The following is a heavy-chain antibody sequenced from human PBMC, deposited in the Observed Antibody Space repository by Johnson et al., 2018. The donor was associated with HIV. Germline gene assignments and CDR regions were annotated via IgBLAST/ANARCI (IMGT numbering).Heavy chain of an antibody. J-gene: IGHJ3*02. Sequence: QVQLVESGGGLIQPGGSLRLSCAASGFTVSSNYMNWVRQAPGKGLEWVAVISFDGNNKYYADSVKGRFTILRDNSKNTLYLQMNSLRAEDTAVYYCARESVNSRPGAFDIWGQGTMITVSS. D-gene: IGHD2-8*01. V-gene: IGHV3-30*14. CDR3: ARESVNSRPGAFDI. CDR2: ISFDGNNK. CDR1: GFTVSSNY.